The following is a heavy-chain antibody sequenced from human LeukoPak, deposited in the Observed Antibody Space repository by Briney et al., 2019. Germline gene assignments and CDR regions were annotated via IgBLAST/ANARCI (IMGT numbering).Heavy chain of an antibody. Sequence: GGSVKVSCKASGYTFTSYPMHWVRQAPGQRLEWMGWINAGNGNTKYSQKFQGRVTITRDTSASTAYMELSSLRSEDTAVYYCARDGIYGDCDIWGQGTMVTVSS. CDR3: ARDGIYGDCDI. CDR2: INAGNGNT. V-gene: IGHV1-3*01. J-gene: IGHJ3*02. CDR1: GYTFTSYP. D-gene: IGHD4-17*01.